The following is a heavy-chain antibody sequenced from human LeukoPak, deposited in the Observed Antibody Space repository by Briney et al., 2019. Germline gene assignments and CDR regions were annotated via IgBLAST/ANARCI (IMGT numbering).Heavy chain of an antibody. CDR1: GGSISTSSYY. Sequence: PSETLTLTCTVSGGSISTSSYYWGRIRQPPGKGLEWIGSIYYSGSTYYNPSLKSRVTISVDTSKNQFSLKLSSVTAADTAVYYCARVRRRRITMVRGVSHFDFWGRGTLVTVSS. J-gene: IGHJ4*02. V-gene: IGHV4-39*01. D-gene: IGHD3-10*01. CDR2: IYYSGST. CDR3: ARVRRRRITMVRGVSHFDF.